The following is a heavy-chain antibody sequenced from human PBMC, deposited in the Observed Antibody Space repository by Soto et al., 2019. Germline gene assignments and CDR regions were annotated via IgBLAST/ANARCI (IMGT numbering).Heavy chain of an antibody. CDR1: ADSVSSSSVA. J-gene: IGHJ6*01. V-gene: IGHV6-1*01. CDR2: TYYRSRWYS. CDR3: ARSEEDSDYYYYGLEV. D-gene: IGHD2-15*01. Sequence: PSQTLSLTCVISADSVSSSSVAWNWVRQSPSRGLEWLGRTYYRSRWYSDFAVSVRGRIVTIADPSKNQFSLQLNSVTPEATAVYFCARSEEDSDYYYYGLEVWGQGTTVTVSS.